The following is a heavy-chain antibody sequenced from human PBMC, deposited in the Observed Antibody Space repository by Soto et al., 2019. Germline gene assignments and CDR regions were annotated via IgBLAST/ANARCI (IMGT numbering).Heavy chain of an antibody. V-gene: IGHV4-34*01. CDR3: GRGHSSGWYFDY. CDR1: GGSFSGYY. D-gene: IGHD6-19*01. Sequence: SETLSLTCAVYGGSFSGYYWSWIRRPPGKGLEWIGEINHSGSTNYTPSLKSRVTISVDTSKNQFSLKLSSVTAADTAVYYCGRGHSSGWYFDYWGQGTLVTVSS. J-gene: IGHJ4*02. CDR2: INHSGST.